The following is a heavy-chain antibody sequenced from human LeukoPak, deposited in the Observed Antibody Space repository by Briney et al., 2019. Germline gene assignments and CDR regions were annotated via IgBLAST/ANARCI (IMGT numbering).Heavy chain of an antibody. CDR1: GDSVSSNNAA. Sequence: SQTLSLTCAISGDSVSSNNAAWNWIRHSPSRGLEWLGKTLYRSKWYDDYAVYVKSRITMNPDTSKNQFTLKMNSVTPEDTAVYYCAREAGSTGPVGAFDIWGQGTRVTVSS. CDR3: AREAGSTGPVGAFDI. CDR2: TLYRSKWYD. V-gene: IGHV6-1*01. J-gene: IGHJ3*02. D-gene: IGHD6-19*01.